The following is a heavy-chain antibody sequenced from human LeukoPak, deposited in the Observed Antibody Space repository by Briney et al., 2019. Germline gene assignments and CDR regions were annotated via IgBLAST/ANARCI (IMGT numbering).Heavy chain of an antibody. J-gene: IGHJ6*03. Sequence: ASVKVSCKASGYTFTSYDINWVRQATGQGLEWMGWMNPNSGNTGYAQKFQGRVTITRNTSISTAYMELSSLRSEDTAVYYCAREGVPAALYYYYYYMDVWGKGTTVTVSS. CDR2: MNPNSGNT. D-gene: IGHD2-2*01. CDR3: AREGVPAALYYYYYYMDV. V-gene: IGHV1-8*03. CDR1: GYTFTSYD.